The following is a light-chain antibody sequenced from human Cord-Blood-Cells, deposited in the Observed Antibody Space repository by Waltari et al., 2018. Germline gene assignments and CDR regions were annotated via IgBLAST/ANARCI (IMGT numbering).Light chain of an antibody. CDR2: AAS. CDR3: QQSYRTLTWT. V-gene: IGKV1-39*01. Sequence: DIQMTQSPSSLSASVGDRVTITCRTSQSTSSYLNWYQQKPGKAPKLLIYAASSLQSGVPSRFSRSGSGTDFTLTISSLQPEDFATYYCQQSYRTLTWTFGQGTKVEIK. J-gene: IGKJ1*01. CDR1: QSTSSY.